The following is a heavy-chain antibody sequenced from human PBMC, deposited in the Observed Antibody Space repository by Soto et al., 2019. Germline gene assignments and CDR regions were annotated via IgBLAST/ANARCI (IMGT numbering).Heavy chain of an antibody. CDR3: ARDLGDYYGSGPLGYFDY. V-gene: IGHV4-59*01. D-gene: IGHD3-10*01. Sequence: PSETLSLTCTVSGGSISSYYWSWIRQPPGKGLEWIGYIYYSGSTNYNPSLKSRVTISVDTSKNQFSLKLSSVTAADTAVYYCARDLGDYYGSGPLGYFDYWGQGTLVTVSS. CDR2: IYYSGST. CDR1: GGSISSYY. J-gene: IGHJ4*02.